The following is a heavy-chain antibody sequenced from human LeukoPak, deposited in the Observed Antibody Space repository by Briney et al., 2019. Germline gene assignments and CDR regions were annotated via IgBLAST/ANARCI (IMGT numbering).Heavy chain of an antibody. V-gene: IGHV4-39*01. Sequence: SQTLSPTCTVSGGSISSSSYYWGWIRQPPGKGLEWIGTMYYSGITYYNPSLKSRVTTSVDTPKNQFTLKVSSVTAADTAVYYCARSNWDSNVGIDYWGQGILVIVSS. CDR2: MYYSGIT. D-gene: IGHD1-7*01. J-gene: IGHJ4*02. CDR1: GGSISSSSYY. CDR3: ARSNWDSNVGIDY.